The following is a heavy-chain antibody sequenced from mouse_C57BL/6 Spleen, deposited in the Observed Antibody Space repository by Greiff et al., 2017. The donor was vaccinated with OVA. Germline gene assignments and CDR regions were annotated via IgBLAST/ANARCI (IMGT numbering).Heavy chain of an antibody. D-gene: IGHD2-4*01. J-gene: IGHJ3*01. CDR1: GYTFTSYW. CDR2: IHPNSGST. CDR3: ARIGGLRRGFAY. V-gene: IGHV1-64*01. Sequence: QVQLQQPGAELVKPGASVKLSCKASGYTFTSYWMPWVKQRPGQGLEWIGMIHPNSGSTNYNEKFKSKATLTVDKSSSTAYMQLSSLTSEDSAVYYCARIGGLRRGFAYWGQGTLVTVSA.